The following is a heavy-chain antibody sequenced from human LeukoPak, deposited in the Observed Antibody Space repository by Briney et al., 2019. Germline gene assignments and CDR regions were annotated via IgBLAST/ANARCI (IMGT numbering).Heavy chain of an antibody. CDR1: QFMFSLYS. V-gene: IGHV3-21*05. CDR3: ARESSSGGFDL. CDR2: ISGGTNYI. Sequence: GGSLRLSCEASQFMFSLYSMNWVRQAPGKGLEWVSFISGGTNYIDYADSVKGRFTISRDNAKNSLYLQTNILTADDTAVYYCARESSSGGFDLWGQGTMVT. J-gene: IGHJ3*01. D-gene: IGHD2-8*02.